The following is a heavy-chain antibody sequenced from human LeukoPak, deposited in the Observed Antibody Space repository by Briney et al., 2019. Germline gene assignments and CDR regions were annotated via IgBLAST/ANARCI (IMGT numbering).Heavy chain of an antibody. D-gene: IGHD3-10*01. CDR2: ISVYNGKT. J-gene: IGHJ5*01. Sequence: ASVKVSFKSSGYTYTTYGITWVRQAPGQGLEWMGWISVYNGKTKYAQKLQGRVIMTADTSTTTAYMELWSLRGDDTAIYYCARGGEGPYGNYAPDSWGQGTLVTVPS. CDR3: ARGGEGPYGNYAPDS. CDR1: GYTYTTYG. V-gene: IGHV1-18*01.